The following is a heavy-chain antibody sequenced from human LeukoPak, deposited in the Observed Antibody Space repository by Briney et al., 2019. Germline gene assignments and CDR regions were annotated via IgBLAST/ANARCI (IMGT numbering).Heavy chain of an antibody. D-gene: IGHD3-22*01. Sequence: GGSLRLSCAASGFTVSSNYMSWVRQAPGKGLEWVSVIYSGGSTYYADSVKGRFTISRDNSKNTLYLQMNSLRAEDTAVYYCATPSYYYDSSGGDYWGQGTLVTVSS. CDR1: GFTVSSNY. J-gene: IGHJ4*02. CDR2: IYSGGST. V-gene: IGHV3-53*01. CDR3: ATPSYYYDSSGGDY.